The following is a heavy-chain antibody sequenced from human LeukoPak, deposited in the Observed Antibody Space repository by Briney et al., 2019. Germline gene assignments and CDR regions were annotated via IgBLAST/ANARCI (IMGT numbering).Heavy chain of an antibody. CDR2: IAYDGNNT. CDR3: AKTGMLRRVGYLDV. CDR1: GFIFSDYG. J-gene: IGHJ6*04. Sequence: AGGSLRLSCVASGFIFSDYGIQWVRQAPGKGLEWVAVIAYDGNNTYYGDSVRGRFTISRDNPKKMVYLEMNSLRVEDTAVYYCAKTGMLRRVGYLDVWGKGTAVIVSS. D-gene: IGHD1-1*01. V-gene: IGHV3-30*18.